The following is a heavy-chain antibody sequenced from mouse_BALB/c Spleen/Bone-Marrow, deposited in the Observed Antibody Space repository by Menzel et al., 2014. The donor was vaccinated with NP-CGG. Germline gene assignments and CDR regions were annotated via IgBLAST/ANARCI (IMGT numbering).Heavy chain of an antibody. D-gene: IGHD2-4*01. CDR1: GFNIKDTY. Sequence: VQLKQSGAELVKPGASVKLSCTASGFNIKDTYMHWVKQRPEQGLEWIGRIDPANGNTKYDPKFKGKATLTADTSSNTAYLQLSSLTSEDTAVYYCARFPYDYGGVDYWGQGTTLTVSS. V-gene: IGHV14-3*02. J-gene: IGHJ2*01. CDR3: ARFPYDYGGVDY. CDR2: IDPANGNT.